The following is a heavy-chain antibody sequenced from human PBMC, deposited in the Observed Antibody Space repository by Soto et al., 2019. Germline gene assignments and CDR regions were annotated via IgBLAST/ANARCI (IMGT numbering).Heavy chain of an antibody. CDR1: GFTFSSYG. Sequence: QVQLVESGGGVVQPGRSLRLSCAASGFTFSSYGMHWVRQAPGKGLEWVAVISYDGSNKYYADSVKGRFTISRDNSKNTLYLQMNGLRAEDTAVYYCAKDWGRIAVAATGPHWFDPWGQGTLVTVSS. V-gene: IGHV3-30*18. D-gene: IGHD6-19*01. J-gene: IGHJ5*02. CDR2: ISYDGSNK. CDR3: AKDWGRIAVAATGPHWFDP.